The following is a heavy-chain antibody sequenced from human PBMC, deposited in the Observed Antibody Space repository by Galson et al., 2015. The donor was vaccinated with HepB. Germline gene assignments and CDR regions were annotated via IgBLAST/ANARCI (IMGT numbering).Heavy chain of an antibody. CDR3: AKSGWVGESHFLSFDY. CDR2: ITVSGRAT. V-gene: IGHV3-23*01. D-gene: IGHD3-10*01. Sequence: SLRLSCAASGFTFVNYAMSWVRQSPGKGLDWISSITVSGRATFYAGSVRGRFTISRDNSKNILYLQMRSLRADDAATYYCAKSGWVGESHFLSFDYLGQGTLVTVSS. J-gene: IGHJ4*02. CDR1: GFTFVNYA.